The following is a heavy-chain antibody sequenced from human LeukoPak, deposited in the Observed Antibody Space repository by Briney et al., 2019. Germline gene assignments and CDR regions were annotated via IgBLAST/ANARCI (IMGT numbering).Heavy chain of an antibody. D-gene: IGHD2-15*01. J-gene: IGHJ4*02. CDR2: INQDGSEK. CDR1: GFTFSSYW. Sequence: GGSLRLSCAASGFTFSSYWMSWVRQAPGKGLEWVANINQDGSEKYYVDSVKGRFTISRDNAKNSLYLQMSSLRAEDTALYYCARQRRYCSGDNCYQRTFDYWGQGTLVTVSS. V-gene: IGHV3-7*01. CDR3: ARQRRYCSGDNCYQRTFDY.